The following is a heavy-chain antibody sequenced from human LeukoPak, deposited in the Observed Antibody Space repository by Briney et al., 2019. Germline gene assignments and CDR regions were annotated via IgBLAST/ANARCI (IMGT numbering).Heavy chain of an antibody. CDR3: AKDRAQQLVLGF. CDR1: GFTFSDYY. CDR2: ISSTTSYT. V-gene: IGHV3-11*05. Sequence: GGSLRLSCAASGFTFSDYYMSWIRQAPGKGLEWLSYISSTTSYTDYADSVKGRFTISRDNAKNSLYLQMNSLRAEDTAVYYCAKDRAQQLVLGFWGQGTLVTVSS. D-gene: IGHD6-13*01. J-gene: IGHJ4*02.